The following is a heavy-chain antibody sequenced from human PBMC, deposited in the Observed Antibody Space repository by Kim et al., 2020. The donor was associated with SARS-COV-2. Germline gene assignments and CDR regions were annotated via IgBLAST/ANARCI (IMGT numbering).Heavy chain of an antibody. Sequence: SGPTLVNPTQTLTLTCNLSGFSISTSGVGVGWIRLPPGKALEWLALLYWDDDKRYRSSLKSRLTITKDTSKNQMVLMMTNMDPVDTATYYCAHDHYGSESRHYFEYWGQGTLVNVSS. J-gene: IGHJ4*02. D-gene: IGHD3-10*01. CDR1: GFSISTSGVG. CDR2: LYWDDDK. V-gene: IGHV2-5*02. CDR3: AHDHYGSESRHYFEY.